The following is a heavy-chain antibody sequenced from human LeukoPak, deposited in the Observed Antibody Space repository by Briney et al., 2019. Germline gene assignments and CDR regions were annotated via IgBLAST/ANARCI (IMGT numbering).Heavy chain of an antibody. CDR2: ISYDGSNK. D-gene: IGHD2-15*01. J-gene: IGHJ4*02. Sequence: PGRSLRLSCAASGFTFSSYAMHWVRQAPGKGLEWVAVISYDGSNKYYADSVKGRFTISRDNPKNTLYLQMNSLRAEDTAVYYCARASGGSCYSNFDYWGQGTLVTVSS. CDR1: GFTFSSYA. CDR3: ARASGGSCYSNFDY. V-gene: IGHV3-30*04.